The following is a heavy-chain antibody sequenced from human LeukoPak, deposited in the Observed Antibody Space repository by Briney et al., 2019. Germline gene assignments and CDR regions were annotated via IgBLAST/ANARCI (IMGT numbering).Heavy chain of an antibody. D-gene: IGHD6-19*01. Sequence: GGSLRLSCITSGFSSGDYALSWVRQAPGKGLEWVGFIRRKAYGATTEYAASVKGRFTISRDDSKSIAYLQMNSLKTEDKAVYYCTSVGSSGWYGYFDYWGQGTLVTVSS. J-gene: IGHJ4*02. CDR1: GFSSGDYA. CDR2: IRRKAYGATT. V-gene: IGHV3-49*04. CDR3: TSVGSSGWYGYFDY.